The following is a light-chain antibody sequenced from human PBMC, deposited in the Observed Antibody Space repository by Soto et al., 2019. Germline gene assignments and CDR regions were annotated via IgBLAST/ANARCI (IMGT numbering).Light chain of an antibody. Sequence: EIVMTQSPATLSMSPEERATLSCRASQSVSSNLAWYQHKPGQAPRLLIYGASTRATGIQARFSGSGSGTEFTLTISSLQSEDFAVYYCQHYNNWPRTFGQGTKLEIK. CDR3: QHYNNWPRT. CDR2: GAS. J-gene: IGKJ2*01. CDR1: QSVSSN. V-gene: IGKV3-15*01.